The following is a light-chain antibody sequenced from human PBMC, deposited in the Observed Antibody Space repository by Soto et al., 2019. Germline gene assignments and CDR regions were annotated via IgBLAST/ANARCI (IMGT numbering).Light chain of an antibody. J-gene: IGKJ2*01. CDR2: WAS. Sequence: DIVMTQSPDSLAVSLGERATINCKSSQSVLYSTNNKNYIAWYQQKPGQPPKLLIHWASTRKSGVPDRFSGSGSGTDFTLTITSLQAEDVAVYYCQQYYGTPPYTFGQGTKLEIK. CDR1: QSVLYSTNNKNY. CDR3: QQYYGTPPYT. V-gene: IGKV4-1*01.